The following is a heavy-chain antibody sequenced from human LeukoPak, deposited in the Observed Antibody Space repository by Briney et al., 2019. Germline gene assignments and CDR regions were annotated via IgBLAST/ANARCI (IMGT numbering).Heavy chain of an antibody. V-gene: IGHV3-21*03. J-gene: IGHJ4*02. CDR1: GFTFSSYS. CDR3: ARGGHCSSTSCSLDY. D-gene: IGHD2-2*01. CDR2: ISSRSSYI. Sequence: PGGSLRLSCAASGFTFSSYSMNWVRPAPGKGLGWVSSISSRSSYIYYADSVKGRFTISTDNAQNSLYLQMKSLRAQDPAVYYFARGGHCSSTSCSLDYWGQGTLVTVSS.